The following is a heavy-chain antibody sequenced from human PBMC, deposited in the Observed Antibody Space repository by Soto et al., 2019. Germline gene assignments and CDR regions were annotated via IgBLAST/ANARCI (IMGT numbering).Heavy chain of an antibody. J-gene: IGHJ6*02. CDR1: GFTFTTYD. Sequence: QVQLVQSGAEVKKPGASVKVSCKASGFTFTTYDIDWVRQASGQGLEWMGWMNPNSGNSGYAQKFQGRITMTRDTSISTVYMELGSLRAEDTAVYYCATADNSGWANGYYDMDVWGQGTTVTVSS. CDR3: ATADNSGWANGYYDMDV. V-gene: IGHV1-8*01. CDR2: MNPNSGNS. D-gene: IGHD6-19*01.